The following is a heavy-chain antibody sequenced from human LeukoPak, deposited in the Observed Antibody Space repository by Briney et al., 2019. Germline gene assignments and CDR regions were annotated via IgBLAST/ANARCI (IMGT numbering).Heavy chain of an antibody. CDR3: AKTRGYNWNDESPLDY. Sequence: GRSLRLSCVASGFTFDDYAMHWVRQAPGKGLEWVSGISWNSGSIGYADSVKGRFTISRDNAKNSLYLQMNSLRAEDTALYYCAKTRGYNWNDESPLDYWGQGTLVTVSS. V-gene: IGHV3-9*01. CDR1: GFTFDDYA. D-gene: IGHD1-1*01. CDR2: ISWNSGSI. J-gene: IGHJ4*02.